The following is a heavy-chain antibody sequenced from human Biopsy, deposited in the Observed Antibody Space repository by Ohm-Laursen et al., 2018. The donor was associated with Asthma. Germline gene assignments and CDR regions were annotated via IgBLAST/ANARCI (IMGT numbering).Heavy chain of an antibody. CDR1: GGSFSGYY. J-gene: IGHJ6*02. Sequence: TLSLTCAVYGGSFSGYYWSWIRQPPGKGLEWIGEINHIGCTNYHPSLKSRVTISVDTSKNQFSLKLSSVTAADTAVYYCARSAKTILGVVMGSYYYGMDVWGQGTTVTVSS. CDR2: INHIGCT. CDR3: ARSAKTILGVVMGSYYYGMDV. D-gene: IGHD3-3*01. V-gene: IGHV4-34*01.